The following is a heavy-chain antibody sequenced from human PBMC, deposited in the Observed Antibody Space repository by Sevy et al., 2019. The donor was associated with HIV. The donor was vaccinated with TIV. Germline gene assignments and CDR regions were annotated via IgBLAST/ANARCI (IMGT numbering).Heavy chain of an antibody. Sequence: GGSLRLSCAASGLTFNSHAMSWVRQPPGRGLEWVSAISGSGETTVYADSVRGRFTISRDNSKNTLFLVMNSLRAEDTAVYCCAKDYMLNLWRGYFDSWGQGTLVTVSS. CDR3: AKDYMLNLWRGYFDS. J-gene: IGHJ4*02. CDR2: ISGSGETT. CDR1: GLTFNSHA. D-gene: IGHD3-3*01. V-gene: IGHV3-23*01.